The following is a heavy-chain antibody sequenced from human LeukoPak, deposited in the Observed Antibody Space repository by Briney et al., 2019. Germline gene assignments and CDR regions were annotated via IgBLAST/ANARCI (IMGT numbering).Heavy chain of an antibody. CDR3: AKGSQWELLTSYFQH. J-gene: IGHJ1*01. V-gene: IGHV3-23*01. D-gene: IGHD1-26*01. Sequence: GGSLRLSCAASGFTFSSYAMSWVRQAPGKGLEWVSAISGSGGSTYYADSVKGRFTISRDNSKNTLYPQMNSLRAEDTAVYYCAKGSQWELLTSYFQHWARAPWSPSPQ. CDR1: GFTFSSYA. CDR2: ISGSGGST.